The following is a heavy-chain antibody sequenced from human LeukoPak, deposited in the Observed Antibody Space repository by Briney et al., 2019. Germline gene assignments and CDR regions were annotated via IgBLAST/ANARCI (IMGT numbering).Heavy chain of an antibody. J-gene: IGHJ4*02. CDR2: ISTYNGDT. CDR1: GYSFVLYR. D-gene: IGHD4-17*01. CDR3: ARDEDYGISVNVDY. V-gene: IGHV1-18*01. Sequence: ASVKVSCKASGYSFVLYRISWVRQAPGQGPEWMGWISTYNGDTKYAQKFQGRVTMTTDTSTSTAYMELRSLRSDDTAVYYCARDEDYGISVNVDYWGQGTLVTVSS.